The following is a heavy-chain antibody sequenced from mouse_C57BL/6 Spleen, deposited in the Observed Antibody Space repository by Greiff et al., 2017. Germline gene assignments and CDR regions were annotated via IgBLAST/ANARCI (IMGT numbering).Heavy chain of an antibody. V-gene: IGHV1-82*01. Sequence: QVQLQQSGPELVKPGASVKISCKASGYAFSSSWMNWVKQRPGQGLEWIGRIYPGDGDTNYNGKFKGKATLTADKSSSTAYMQLSSLTSEDSAVYFCARFTTVAYYAMDYWGQGTSVTVSS. CDR1: GYAFSSSW. CDR3: ARFTTVAYYAMDY. CDR2: IYPGDGDT. D-gene: IGHD1-1*01. J-gene: IGHJ4*01.